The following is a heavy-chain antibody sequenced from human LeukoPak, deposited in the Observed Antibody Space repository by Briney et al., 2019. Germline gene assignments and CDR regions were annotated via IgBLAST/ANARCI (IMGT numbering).Heavy chain of an antibody. V-gene: IGHV1-18*01. J-gene: IGHJ4*02. CDR1: GYTFTSYG. Sequence: ASVKVSCKASGYTFTSYGISWVRQAPGQGLEWMGWISAYNGNTNYAQKPQGRVTMTTDTSTSTAYMELRSLRSDDTAVYYCARDPVIGAAAAHFDYWGQGTLVTVSS. CDR3: ARDPVIGAAAAHFDY. D-gene: IGHD6-13*01. CDR2: ISAYNGNT.